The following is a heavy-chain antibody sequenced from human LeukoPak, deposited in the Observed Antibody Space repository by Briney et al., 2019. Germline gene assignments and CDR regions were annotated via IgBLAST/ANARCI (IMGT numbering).Heavy chain of an antibody. V-gene: IGHV4-59*12. J-gene: IGHJ5*02. CDR1: GGSISSYY. CDR3: ARGFPRIAAAGTGARTSQGARFDP. CDR2: IYYSGST. Sequence: SETLSLTCTVSGGSISSYYWSWIRQPPGKGLEWIGYIYYSGSTNYNPSLKSRVTISVDTSKNQFSLKLSSVTAADTAVYYCARGFPRIAAAGTGARTSQGARFDPWGQGTLVTVSS. D-gene: IGHD6-13*01.